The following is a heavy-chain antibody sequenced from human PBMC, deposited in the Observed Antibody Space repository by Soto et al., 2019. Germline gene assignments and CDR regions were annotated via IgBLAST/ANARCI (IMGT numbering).Heavy chain of an antibody. CDR2: ISYDGSNK. J-gene: IGHJ1*01. CDR3: AKPHQIVGGAEYFQH. V-gene: IGHV3-30*18. D-gene: IGHD3-10*01. CDR1: GFTFSSYG. Sequence: QVQLVESGGGVVQPGRSLRLSCAASGFTFSSYGMHWVRQAPGKGLEWVAVISYDGSNKYYADSVKGRFTISRDNSKNTLYLQMNSLRAEDTAVYYCAKPHQIVGGAEYFQHWGQGTLVTVSS.